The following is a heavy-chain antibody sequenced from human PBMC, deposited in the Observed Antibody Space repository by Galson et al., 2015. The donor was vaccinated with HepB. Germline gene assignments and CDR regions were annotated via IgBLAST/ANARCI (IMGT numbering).Heavy chain of an antibody. J-gene: IGHJ3*01. CDR2: IYTGGIT. Sequence: SLRLSCAASGFTVSSRYMSWVRQAPGNGLEWVSVIYTGGITYYADSVKGRFTISRDNSKNTLYLQMNSLRAEDTAVYYCAREILGGTGDAFDVWGQGTMVTVSS. V-gene: IGHV3-53*01. CDR1: GFTVSSRY. CDR3: AREILGGTGDAFDV. D-gene: IGHD1-26*01.